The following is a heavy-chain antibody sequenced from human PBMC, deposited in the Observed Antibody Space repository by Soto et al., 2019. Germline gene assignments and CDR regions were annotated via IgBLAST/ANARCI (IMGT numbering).Heavy chain of an antibody. CDR2: ISAYTGNT. J-gene: IGHJ4*02. CDR3: VKDVTSLYY. V-gene: IGHV1-18*01. CDR1: GYTFTSYG. D-gene: IGHD4-4*01. Sequence: QVQLVQSGAEVKKPGASVKVSCKASGYTFTSYGISWVRQAPGQGLEWMGWISAYTGNTNYAQKLQGKVTNITDTSANTAYRELRSLIPDDTAVDYCVKDVTSLYYWGQGTPVTVSS.